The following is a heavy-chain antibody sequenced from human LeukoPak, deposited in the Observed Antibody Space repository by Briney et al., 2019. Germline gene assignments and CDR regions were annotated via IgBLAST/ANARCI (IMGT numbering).Heavy chain of an antibody. Sequence: PSQTLSLTCTVSGGSISSGSYYWSWIRQPAGKGLEWIGRIYTSGSTNYNPSLKSRVTISVDTSKNQFSLKLSSVTAADTAVYYCARSSIAAADNWGQGTLVTASP. D-gene: IGHD6-13*01. J-gene: IGHJ4*02. CDR2: IYTSGST. CDR1: GGSISSGSYY. CDR3: ARSSIAAADN. V-gene: IGHV4-61*02.